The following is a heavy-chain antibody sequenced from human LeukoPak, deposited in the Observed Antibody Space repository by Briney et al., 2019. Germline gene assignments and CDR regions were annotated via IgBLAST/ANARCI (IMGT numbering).Heavy chain of an antibody. CDR1: GFTFSSYA. D-gene: IGHD3-10*01. J-gene: IGHJ4*02. CDR3: ATTYYYGSGSYVSPDY. Sequence: PGGSLRLSCAASGFTFSSYAMSWVRQAPGKGLEWVSAISGSGGSTYYVDSVKGRFTISRDNSKNTLYLQMNSLRAEDTAVYYCATTYYYGSGSYVSPDYWGQGTLVTVSS. CDR2: ISGSGGST. V-gene: IGHV3-23*01.